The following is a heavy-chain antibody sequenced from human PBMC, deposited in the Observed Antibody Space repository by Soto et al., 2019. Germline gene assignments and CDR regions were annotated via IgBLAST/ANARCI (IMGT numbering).Heavy chain of an antibody. CDR1: GFTISGKKY. CDR3: ATWHEREHAYDV. J-gene: IGHJ3*01. Sequence: EVYLVESGGGLVQPGASLRLSCAASGFTISGKKYVAWVRQAPGKGLEWVSALYDVDGSFYADSVKGRFTTSSDSSKTTVYLQMSDLRPDDTAVYYCATWHEREHAYDVWGQGTTVTVSS. D-gene: IGHD1-1*01. V-gene: IGHV3-66*01. CDR2: LYDVDGS.